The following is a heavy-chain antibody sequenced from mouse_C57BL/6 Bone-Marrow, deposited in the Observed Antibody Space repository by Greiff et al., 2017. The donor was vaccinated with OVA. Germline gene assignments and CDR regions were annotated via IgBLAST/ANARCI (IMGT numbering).Heavy chain of an antibody. D-gene: IGHD2-2*01. V-gene: IGHV1-50*01. Sequence: QVQLQQPGAELVKPGASVKLSCKASGYTFTSYWMQWVKQRPGQGLEWIGEIDPSDSYTNYNQKFKGKATLTVDTTSSTAYMQLSSLTSEDSSVYYWARGGLRQGYYYAMDYWGQGTSVTVSS. CDR2: IDPSDSYT. CDR1: GYTFTSYW. CDR3: ARGGLRQGYYYAMDY. J-gene: IGHJ4*01.